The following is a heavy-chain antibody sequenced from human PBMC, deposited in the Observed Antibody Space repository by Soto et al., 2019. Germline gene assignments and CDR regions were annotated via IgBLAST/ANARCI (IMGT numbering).Heavy chain of an antibody. CDR3: ERDRVGINGTTYPDY. J-gene: IGHJ4*02. CDR1: GFTFSDYY. V-gene: IGHV3-11*01. CDR2: ISSSGSTI. Sequence: RGSLRLSCAASGFTFSDYYMSWIRQAPGKGLEWVSYISSSGSTIYYADSVKGRFTISRDNAKNSLYLQMNSLRAEDTAVYYCERDRVGINGTTYPDYWGQGTLVTVSS. D-gene: IGHD1-7*01.